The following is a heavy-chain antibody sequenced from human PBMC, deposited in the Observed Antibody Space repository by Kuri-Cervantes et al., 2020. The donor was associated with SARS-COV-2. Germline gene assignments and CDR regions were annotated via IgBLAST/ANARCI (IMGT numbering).Heavy chain of an antibody. D-gene: IGHD6-13*01. CDR2: ISSNGGST. CDR3: VKDPLGSSSWYPHWSDP. J-gene: IGHJ5*02. V-gene: IGHV3-64D*09. CDR1: GCTVSSYA. Sequence: ESLSPSCSASGCTVSSYATHWVRQAQGKGLEYVSAISSNGGSTYYADSVKGRFTISRDNSKNTLYLQMSSLRAEDTAVYYGVKDPLGSSSWYPHWSDPWGQGTLVTVSS.